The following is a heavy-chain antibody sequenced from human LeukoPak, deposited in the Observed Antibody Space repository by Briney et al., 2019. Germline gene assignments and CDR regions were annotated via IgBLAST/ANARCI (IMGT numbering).Heavy chain of an antibody. CDR2: ISYDGSNK. CDR1: GFTFSSYG. CDR3: AKDRTYYDFWSGPDDAFDI. V-gene: IGHV3-30*18. Sequence: GGSLRLSCAASGFTFSSYGMHWVRQAPGKGLEWVAVISYDGSNKYYADSVKGRFTISRDNSKNTLYLQMNSLRAEDTAVYYCAKDRTYYDFWSGPDDAFDIWGQGTMVTVSS. D-gene: IGHD3-3*01. J-gene: IGHJ3*02.